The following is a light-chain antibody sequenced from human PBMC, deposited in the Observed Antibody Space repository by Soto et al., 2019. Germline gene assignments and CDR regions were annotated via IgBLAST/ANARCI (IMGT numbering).Light chain of an antibody. CDR3: QQSLDHPVT. V-gene: IGKV1-39*01. J-gene: IGKJ5*01. CDR1: QSISTY. CDR2: AAS. Sequence: DIQMTQSPSSLSASVGDRVSITCRASQSISTYLNWFQQKPGEAPNLLIYAASTLHNGVPSRFSGSGSGIDFTLTISSLQPEDFATYYCQQSLDHPVTFGQGTRLENK.